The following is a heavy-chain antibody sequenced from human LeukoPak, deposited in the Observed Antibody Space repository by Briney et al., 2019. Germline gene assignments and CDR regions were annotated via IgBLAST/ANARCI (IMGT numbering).Heavy chain of an antibody. CDR2: IYYSGST. Sequence: SETLSLTCTVSGGSISSYYWSWIRQPPGKGLEWIGYIYYSGSTNYNPSLKSRVTISVDTSKNQFSLKLSSVTAADTAVYYCARHGAGPRNYFDXXGQGTLVXVS. V-gene: IGHV4-59*01. D-gene: IGHD3-16*01. CDR1: GGSISSYY. CDR3: ARHGAGPRNYFDX. J-gene: IGHJ4*02.